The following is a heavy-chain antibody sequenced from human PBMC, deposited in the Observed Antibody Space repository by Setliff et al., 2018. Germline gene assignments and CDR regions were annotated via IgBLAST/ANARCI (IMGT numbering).Heavy chain of an antibody. CDR2: IRYDGTTE. CDR1: GFSFGGHD. CDR3: VRDPHWGFDY. V-gene: IGHV3-30*02. J-gene: IGHJ4*02. Sequence: GGSLRLSCAASGFSFGGHDMHWVRQAPGKGLEWVAFIRYDGTTESYADSVRGRFTISRDNVKNSLFLQMNSLRAEDTAVYYCVRDPHWGFDYWGLGTLVTVSS. D-gene: IGHD7-27*01.